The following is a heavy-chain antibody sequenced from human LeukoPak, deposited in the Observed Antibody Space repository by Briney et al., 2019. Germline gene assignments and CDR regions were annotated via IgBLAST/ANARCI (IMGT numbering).Heavy chain of an antibody. D-gene: IGHD1-26*01. CDR1: GFTFGDYA. CDR2: IRNKDYGGTT. V-gene: IGHV3-49*04. J-gene: IGHJ4*02. Sequence: GGSLRLSCSASGFTFGDYALTWVRQAPGKGLEWVGVIRNKDYGGTTEYAASVKGRFTISRDDSKNIAYLEMNSLKTEDTAVYYCTRVFSWGAYNYWGQGTLVTVSS. CDR3: TRVFSWGAYNY.